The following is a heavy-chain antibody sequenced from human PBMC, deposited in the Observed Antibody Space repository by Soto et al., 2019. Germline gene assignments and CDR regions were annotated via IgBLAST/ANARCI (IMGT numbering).Heavy chain of an antibody. Sequence: EVQLVESGGGLVQPGGSLRLSCAASGFTFSSYWMSWVRQAPGMGLEWLAIIKKDGSKTHYVDAVKGRFTISRDNAKNSLFLQMNSLRTDDTAVYYCARGAGWESDYWGQGTLVTVSS. CDR3: ARGAGWESDY. CDR1: GFTFSSYW. J-gene: IGHJ4*02. V-gene: IGHV3-7*03. CDR2: IKKDGSKT. D-gene: IGHD1-26*01.